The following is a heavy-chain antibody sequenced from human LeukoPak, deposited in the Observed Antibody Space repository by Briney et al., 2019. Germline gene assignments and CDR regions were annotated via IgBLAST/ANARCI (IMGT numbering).Heavy chain of an antibody. CDR1: GGSISSYY. J-gene: IGHJ4*02. Sequence: SETLSLTCTVSGGSISSYYWSWIRQPPGKGLEWIGYIYYSGSTYYNPSLKSRVTISVDTSKNQFSLKLSSVTAADTAVYYCASITMVRGVPNWGQGTLVTVSS. CDR2: IYYSGST. D-gene: IGHD3-10*01. V-gene: IGHV4-59*08. CDR3: ASITMVRGVPN.